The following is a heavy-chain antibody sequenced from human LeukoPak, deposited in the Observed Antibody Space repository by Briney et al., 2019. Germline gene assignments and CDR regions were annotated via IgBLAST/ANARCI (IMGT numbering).Heavy chain of an antibody. CDR3: ARDPSSYSSSWHHEGVDWFDP. CDR1: GGSISSYY. V-gene: IGHV4-4*07. J-gene: IGHJ5*02. D-gene: IGHD6-13*01. CDR2: IYTSGST. Sequence: SETLSLTCTVSGGSISSYYWSWIRQPAGKGLEWIGRIYTSGSTNYNPSLKSRVTMSVDTSKNQFSLKLSSVTAADTAVYYCARDPSSYSSSWHHEGVDWFDPWGQGTLVTVSS.